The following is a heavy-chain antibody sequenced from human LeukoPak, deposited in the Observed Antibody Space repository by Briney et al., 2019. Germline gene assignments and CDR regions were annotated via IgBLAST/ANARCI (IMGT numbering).Heavy chain of an antibody. D-gene: IGHD3-10*01. V-gene: IGHV3-74*01. CDR3: AELGISMIRGV. CDR1: GFTFSGYW. CDR2: ITGDGSST. Sequence: QPGGSLRLSCAASGFTFSGYWMHWVRQAPGEGLVWVSRITGDGSSTNYADSVKGRFTISRDNAKNSLYLQMNSLRAEDTAVYYCAELGISMIRGVWGKGTTVTISS. J-gene: IGHJ6*04.